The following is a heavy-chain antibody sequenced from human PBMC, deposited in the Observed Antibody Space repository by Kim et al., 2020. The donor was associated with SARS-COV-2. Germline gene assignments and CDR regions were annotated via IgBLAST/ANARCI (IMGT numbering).Heavy chain of an antibody. J-gene: IGHJ4*02. CDR1: GFTFSSYA. CDR3: ARDLCARRNY. CDR2: ISYDGSNK. Sequence: GGSLRLSCAASGFTFSSYAMHWVRQAPGKGLEWVAVISYDGSNKYYADSVKGRFTISRDNSKNTLYLQMNSLRAEDTAVYYCARDLCARRNYWGQGTLVTVSS. V-gene: IGHV3-30-3*01. D-gene: IGHD2-21*01.